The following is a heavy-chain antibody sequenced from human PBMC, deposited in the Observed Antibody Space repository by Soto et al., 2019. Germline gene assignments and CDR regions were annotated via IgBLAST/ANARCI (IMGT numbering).Heavy chain of an antibody. CDR3: ARYDFWSGYSPRAYYYYYGMDV. CDR2: IKQDGSEK. V-gene: IGHV3-7*01. J-gene: IGHJ6*02. D-gene: IGHD3-3*01. Sequence: PXGSLRLSCAASGFTFSSYWMSWVRQAPGKGLEWVANIKQDGSEKYYVDSVKGRFTISRDNAKNSLYLQMNSLRAEDTAVYYCARYDFWSGYSPRAYYYYYGMDVWGQGTTVTSP. CDR1: GFTFSSYW.